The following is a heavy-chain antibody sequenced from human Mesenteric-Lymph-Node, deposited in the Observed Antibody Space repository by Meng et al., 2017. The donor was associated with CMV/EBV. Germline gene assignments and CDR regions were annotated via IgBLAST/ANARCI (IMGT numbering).Heavy chain of an antibody. Sequence: GGSLRLSCAASGFTFSSYAMSWVRQAPGKGLEWVSAISGSGGSTYYADSVKGRFTISRDNSKNTLYLQMNSLRAEDTAVYYCAKDWGSGWFKGNYWYFDLWGRGTLVTVSS. V-gene: IGHV3-23*01. CDR1: GFTFSSYA. D-gene: IGHD6-19*01. CDR3: AKDWGSGWFKGNYWYFDL. J-gene: IGHJ2*01. CDR2: ISGSGGST.